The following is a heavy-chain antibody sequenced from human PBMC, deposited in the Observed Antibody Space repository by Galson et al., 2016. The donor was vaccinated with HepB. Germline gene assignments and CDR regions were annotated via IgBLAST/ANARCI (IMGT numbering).Heavy chain of an antibody. Sequence: SLRLSCATSGFTFGDYAMSWFRQAPGKGLGWVGFIRSTAYGGTTEYAASVNGRFTISRDDSKSIAYLQMNSLKTEDTAVYYCTRVYYDFWSGYSRYMDVWGKGTTVTVSS. J-gene: IGHJ6*03. CDR1: GFTFGDYA. V-gene: IGHV3-49*03. CDR2: IRSTAYGGTT. D-gene: IGHD3-3*01. CDR3: TRVYYDFWSGYSRYMDV.